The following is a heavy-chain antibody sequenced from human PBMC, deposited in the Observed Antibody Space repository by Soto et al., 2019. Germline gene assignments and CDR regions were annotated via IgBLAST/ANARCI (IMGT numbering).Heavy chain of an antibody. J-gene: IGHJ4*02. CDR2: ISYDGSNK. CDR3: AKDRRAMAAAGLDY. Sequence: GGSLRLSCAASGFTFSSYGMHWVRQAPGKGLEWVAVISYDGSNKYYADTVKGRFTISRDNSKNTLYLQMNSLRAEDTAVYYCAKDRRAMAAAGLDYWGQGTLVTVSS. V-gene: IGHV3-30*18. D-gene: IGHD6-13*01. CDR1: GFTFSSYG.